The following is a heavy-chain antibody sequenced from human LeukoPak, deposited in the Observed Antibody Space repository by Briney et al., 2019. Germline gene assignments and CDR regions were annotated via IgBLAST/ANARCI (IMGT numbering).Heavy chain of an antibody. J-gene: IGHJ3*02. V-gene: IGHV4-30-4*01. CDR1: GGSISSHY. Sequence: PSETLSLTCTVSGGSISSHYWSWIRQPPGKGLEWIGYIYYSGSTYYNPSLKSRVTISVDTSKNQFSLKLSSVTAADTAVYYCARSPNYYDSSGHDAFDIWGQGTMVTVSS. CDR3: ARSPNYYDSSGHDAFDI. D-gene: IGHD3-22*01. CDR2: IYYSGST.